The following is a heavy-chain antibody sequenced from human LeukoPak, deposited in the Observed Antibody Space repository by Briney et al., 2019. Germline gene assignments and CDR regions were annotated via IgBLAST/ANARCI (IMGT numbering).Heavy chain of an antibody. V-gene: IGHV1-3*01. D-gene: IGHD6-13*01. CDR3: ASPYPGIAAAGYSYYYGMDV. J-gene: IGHJ6*02. CDR2: INAGNGNT. Sequence: ASVTVSFKTSGYTFTTYAIHWVRQAPGQRPEGMGWINAGNGNTKYSQKFRGRVTITRDTSASTAYMELSSLRSEDTAVYYCASPYPGIAAAGYSYYYGMDVWGQGSTVTVSS. CDR1: GYTFTTYA.